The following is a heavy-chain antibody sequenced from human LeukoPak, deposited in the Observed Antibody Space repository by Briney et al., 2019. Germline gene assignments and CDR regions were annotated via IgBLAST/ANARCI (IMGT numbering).Heavy chain of an antibody. D-gene: IGHD3-22*01. J-gene: IGHJ4*02. CDR1: GITFSNYW. Sequence: GGSLRLSCVASGITFSNYWMSWVRQAPGKGLEWVANIQKDGSEKHYVASVEGRFTISRDNAENSLFLQLNSLRVDDTAVYYCVRLWDSSGFFGYWGQGALVTVSS. CDR2: IQKDGSEK. CDR3: VRLWDSSGFFGY. V-gene: IGHV3-7*01.